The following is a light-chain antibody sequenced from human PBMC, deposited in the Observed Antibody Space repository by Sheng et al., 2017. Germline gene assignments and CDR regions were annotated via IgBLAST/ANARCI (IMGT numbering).Light chain of an antibody. CDR3: CSYTRSSTLV. V-gene: IGLV2-14*01. J-gene: IGLJ2*01. CDR2: EVS. Sequence: QPASVSGSPGQSITISCTGTSSDIGAYIYVSWYQQHPGKAPKVMIFEVSNRPSGVSNRFSGSKSGNTASLTISGLQAEDEADYYCCSYTRSSTLVFGGGTRVTVL. CDR1: SSDIGAYIY.